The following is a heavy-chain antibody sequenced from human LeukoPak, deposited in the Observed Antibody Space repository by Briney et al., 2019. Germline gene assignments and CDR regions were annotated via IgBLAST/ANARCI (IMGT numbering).Heavy chain of an antibody. J-gene: IGHJ5*02. CDR1: GFMFTHHG. CDR3: ARDRCSGGACYSVGWFDP. D-gene: IGHD2-21*02. CDR2: ISHSGAST. Sequence: GESLRLSCAASGFMFTHHGMHWVRQAPGKGLEWVAYISHSGASTYYADSLKGRFTISRDNDNNSMYLQMNSLRAEDTAMYFCARDRCSGGACYSVGWFDPWGQGTQVIVSS. V-gene: IGHV3-48*03.